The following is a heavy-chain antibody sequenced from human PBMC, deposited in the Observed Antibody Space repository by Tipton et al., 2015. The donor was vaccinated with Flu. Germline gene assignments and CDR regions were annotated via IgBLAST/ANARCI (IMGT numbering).Heavy chain of an antibody. V-gene: IGHV1-18*01. D-gene: IGHD3-3*01. CDR2: ISAYNGNT. J-gene: IGHJ4*02. CDR3: ARDHGNYDFWSLFAY. Sequence: QLVQSGVEVKKPGASVRVSCKASGYTFTNYGISWVRQAPGQGLEWMGWISAYNGNTNYAQKLQGRVTMTTDTSTSTAYMELRSLRSDDTAVYYCARDHGNYDFWSLFAYWGQGTLVTVSS. CDR1: GYTFTNYG.